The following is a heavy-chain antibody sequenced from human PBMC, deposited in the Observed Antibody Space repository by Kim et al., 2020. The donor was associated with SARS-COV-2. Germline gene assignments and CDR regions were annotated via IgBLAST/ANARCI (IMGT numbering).Heavy chain of an antibody. D-gene: IGHD3-10*01. J-gene: IGHJ6*02. Sequence: DSVKGRFTISRDNSKNTLYLQMSSLRAEDTAVYYCARGGGVWSSDYGMDVWGQGTTVTVSS. CDR3: ARGGGVWSSDYGMDV. V-gene: IGHV3-30*15.